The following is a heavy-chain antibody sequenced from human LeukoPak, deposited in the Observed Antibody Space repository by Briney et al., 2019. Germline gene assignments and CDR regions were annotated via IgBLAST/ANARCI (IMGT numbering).Heavy chain of an antibody. J-gene: IGHJ4*02. CDR2: IYYSGST. Sequence: PSETLSLTCTVSGGSISSSSYYWGWIRQPPGKGLEWIGSIYYSGSTYYNPSLKSRVTISVDTSKNQFSLKLSSVTAADTAVYYCARGTKYYYGSGSYSRIPDYWGQGTLVTVSS. CDR1: GGSISSSSYY. CDR3: ARGTKYYYGSGSYSRIPDY. V-gene: IGHV4-39*07. D-gene: IGHD3-10*01.